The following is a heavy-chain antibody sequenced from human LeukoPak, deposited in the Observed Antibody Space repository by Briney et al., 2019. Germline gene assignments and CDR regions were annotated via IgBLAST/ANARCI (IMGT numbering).Heavy chain of an antibody. Sequence: SETLSLTCTVPGGSISSYYWSWIRQPPGKGLEWIGYIYYSGSTNYNPSLKSRVTISVDTSKNQFSLKLSSVTAADTAVYYCARHRVGATMVEYWGQGTLVTVSS. D-gene: IGHD1-26*01. CDR3: ARHRVGATMVEY. J-gene: IGHJ4*02. CDR1: GGSISSYY. CDR2: IYYSGST. V-gene: IGHV4-59*08.